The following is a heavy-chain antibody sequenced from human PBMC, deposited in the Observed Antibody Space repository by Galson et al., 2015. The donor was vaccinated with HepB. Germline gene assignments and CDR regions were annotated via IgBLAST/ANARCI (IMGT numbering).Heavy chain of an antibody. CDR3: ARSVYQLPPPARFAMDV. CDR1: RFTFSNYG. J-gene: IGHJ6*02. CDR2: IWYDGTKK. Sequence: SLRLSCAASRFTFSNYGMHWARQAPGKGLEWVAGIWYDGTKKYYVDSVKGRFTISRDNSKNTLYLQMNSLRAEDTALYFCARSVYQLPPPARFAMDVWGQGTTVTVSS. V-gene: IGHV3-33*01. D-gene: IGHD2-2*01.